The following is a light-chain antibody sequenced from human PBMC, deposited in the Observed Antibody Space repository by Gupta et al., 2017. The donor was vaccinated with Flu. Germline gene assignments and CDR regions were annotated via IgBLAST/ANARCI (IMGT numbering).Light chain of an antibody. V-gene: IGLV2-14*01. CDR1: SSDVGGYNY. J-gene: IGLJ3*02. CDR3: SSYTSSKTRV. CDR2: DVS. Sequence: QSALTQPASVSVSPGQSITISCTGTSSDVGGYNYVAWYQQHPGNAPKLMIYDVSKRPSGIPNRFFGSKSGNTASLTISGLQAEDEADYYCSSYTSSKTRVFGGGTKLTVL.